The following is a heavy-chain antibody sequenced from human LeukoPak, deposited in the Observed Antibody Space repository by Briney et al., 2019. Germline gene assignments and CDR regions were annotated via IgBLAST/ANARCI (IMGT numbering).Heavy chain of an antibody. Sequence: SETLSLTCTVSGGSVRRGNYYWTWIRQPAGSGLEWIGRIYTSGTTDYSPSLRTRVTISVDASRNQFSLNLSSVTAADTAVYYCARWSGSVTARNYYYYMDVWGEGTTVTVSS. J-gene: IGHJ6*03. V-gene: IGHV4-61*02. CDR2: IYTSGTT. D-gene: IGHD6-6*01. CDR3: ARWSGSVTARNYYYYMDV. CDR1: GGSVRRGNYY.